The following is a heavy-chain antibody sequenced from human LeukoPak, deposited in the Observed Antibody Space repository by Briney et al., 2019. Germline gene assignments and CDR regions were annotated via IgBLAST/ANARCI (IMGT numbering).Heavy chain of an antibody. CDR3: ARDMGFDFWSGYYPFNALDI. CDR2: IYTSGST. V-gene: IGHV4-4*07. Sequence: SETLSLTXTVSGGSISSYYWSWIRQPAGKGLEWIGRIYTSGSTNYNPSLKSRVTMSVDTSKNQFSLKLSSVTAADTAVYYCARDMGFDFWSGYYPFNALDIWGQGTMVTVSS. CDR1: GGSISSYY. J-gene: IGHJ3*02. D-gene: IGHD3-3*01.